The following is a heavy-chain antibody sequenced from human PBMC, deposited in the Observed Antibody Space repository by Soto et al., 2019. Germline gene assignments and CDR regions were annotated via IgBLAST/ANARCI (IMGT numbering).Heavy chain of an antibody. CDR1: GGSISSSSYY. CDR2: IYYSGST. Sequence: PSETLSLTCTVSGGSISSSSYYWGWIRQPPGKGLEWIGSIYYSGSTYYNPSLKSRVTISADTSTNQFSLKLSSVTAADTAVYYCVRRRASTPNWFDPWGQGTLVT. CDR3: VRRRASTPNWFDP. V-gene: IGHV4-39*01. J-gene: IGHJ5*02.